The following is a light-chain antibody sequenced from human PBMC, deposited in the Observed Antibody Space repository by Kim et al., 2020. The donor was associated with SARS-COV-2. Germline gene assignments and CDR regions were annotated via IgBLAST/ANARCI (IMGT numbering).Light chain of an antibody. CDR1: ESITTS. CDR3: KQYETFSWT. V-gene: IGKV1-5*03. CDR2: KAS. Sequence: DIQMTQSPSTLSASVRDRVTITCRASESITTSLAWYQQKPGKAPKLLIYKASTLESGVPSRFSGSESGTEFTLTISSLQPDDFASYYCKQYETFSWTYGQGTKVDIK. J-gene: IGKJ1*01.